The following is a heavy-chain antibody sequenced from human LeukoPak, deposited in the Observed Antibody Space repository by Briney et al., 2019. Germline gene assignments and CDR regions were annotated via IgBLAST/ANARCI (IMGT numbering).Heavy chain of an antibody. Sequence: WISAYNGNTNYAQKLQGRVTMTTDTSTSTAYMELRSLRSDDTAVYYCARGDTYGDFGFDYWGQGTLVTVSS. J-gene: IGHJ4*02. D-gene: IGHD4-17*01. CDR3: ARGDTYGDFGFDY. CDR2: ISAYNGNT. V-gene: IGHV1-18*01.